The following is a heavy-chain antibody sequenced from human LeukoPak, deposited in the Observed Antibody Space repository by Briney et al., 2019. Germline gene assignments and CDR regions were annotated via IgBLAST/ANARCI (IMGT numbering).Heavy chain of an antibody. V-gene: IGHV3-21*01. CDR2: ISSSSIYM. CDR1: GFTFSIYA. D-gene: IGHD3-22*01. CDR3: ARGYYYDTSGYPPFDY. Sequence: GGSLRLSCAASGFTFSIYAMNWVRQAPGKGLEWVSSISSSSIYMYYADSLKGRFIISRDNAKNSLYLQMNSLRAEDTAVYYCARGYYYDTSGYPPFDYWGQGTLVTVS. J-gene: IGHJ4*02.